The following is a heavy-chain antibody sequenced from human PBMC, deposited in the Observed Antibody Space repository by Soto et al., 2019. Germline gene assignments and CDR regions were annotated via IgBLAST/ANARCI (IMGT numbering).Heavy chain of an antibody. CDR2: IKGDGIIT. Sequence: PGGSLRLSCAASEFTFSNYWMHWVRQAPGKGLVWVSRIKGDGIITDYADSVKGRFTISRDNAKNTLFLQMDSVTAEDTAVYYCERGVPPHYAPAAWGQGTTVTVS. V-gene: IGHV3-74*01. D-gene: IGHD4-17*01. CDR1: EFTFSNYW. J-gene: IGHJ6*02. CDR3: ERGVPPHYAPAA.